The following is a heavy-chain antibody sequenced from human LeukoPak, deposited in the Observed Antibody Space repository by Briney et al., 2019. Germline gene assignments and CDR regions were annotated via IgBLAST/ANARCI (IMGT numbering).Heavy chain of an antibody. CDR2: FLPEDGET. CDR3: ATAGTSFGNAYGDHSDY. D-gene: IGHD4-17*01. V-gene: IGHV1-24*01. Sequence: ASVKDSSKLSRYTLTELSMHSVRPAPRKGVEWMGGFLPEDGETNYAQKCQGGVTMTEDTSTDTAYMELSSLRSEDTAVYSCATAGTSFGNAYGDHSDYWGQGTLVTVSS. CDR1: RYTLTELS. J-gene: IGHJ4*02.